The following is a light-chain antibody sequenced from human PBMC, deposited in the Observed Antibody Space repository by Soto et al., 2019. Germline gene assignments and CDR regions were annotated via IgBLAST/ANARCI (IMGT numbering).Light chain of an antibody. CDR2: GNS. V-gene: IGLV1-40*01. CDR1: SSNIGAGYD. Sequence: QSVLTQPPSVSGAPGQRVTISCTGSSSNIGAGYDVHWYQQLPGTAPKLLIYGNSNRPSGVPDRFSGSKSGTSASLAITGLQAEDEADYYCQSYDSSLSGSYVFGIGTKVT. J-gene: IGLJ1*01. CDR3: QSYDSSLSGSYV.